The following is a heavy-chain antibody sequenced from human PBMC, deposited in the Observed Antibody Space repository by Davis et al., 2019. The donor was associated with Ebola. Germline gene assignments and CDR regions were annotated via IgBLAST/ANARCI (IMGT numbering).Heavy chain of an antibody. D-gene: IGHD4-17*01. V-gene: IGHV3-21*04. CDR2: VSSSSAYI. CDR1: GFTFSSHG. CDR3: TRHVSGDFWYFDL. Sequence: PGGSLRLSCTASGFTFSSHGMNWVRQAPGKGLEWVSSVSSSSAYIYYADSVKGRFIVSRDNSKNTLFLQMDSLRADDTAVYYCTRHVSGDFWYFDLWGRGTLVSVSS. J-gene: IGHJ2*01.